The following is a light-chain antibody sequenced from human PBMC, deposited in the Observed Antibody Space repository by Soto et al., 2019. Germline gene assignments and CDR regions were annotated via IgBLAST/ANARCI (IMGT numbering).Light chain of an antibody. CDR1: SSDVGGYNY. CDR2: GVS. V-gene: IGLV2-8*01. CDR3: TSYAGRNNFV. J-gene: IGLJ1*01. Sequence: QSVLTQPPSASGSPGQSVTISCTGTSSDVGGYNYVSWYQQHPGKAPKLMIYGVSKRPSGVPDRFSGSKSGTTASLTVSGLQAEDEADYYCTSYAGRNNFVFGTGTKLTVL.